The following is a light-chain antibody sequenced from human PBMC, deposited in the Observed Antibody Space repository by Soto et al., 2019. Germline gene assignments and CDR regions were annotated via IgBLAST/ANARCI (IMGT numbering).Light chain of an antibody. CDR3: LRYGDSHPAYT. CDR2: GAS. Sequence: EIVLTQSPGTVSLSPGERATLSCRASQSVSSRNLAWYRQKPGQAPSLLIFGASNRATGIPDRFSGSGSGTDFNLTISRLEPEDCVVYYGLRYGDSHPAYTFGQGTKLEIK. CDR1: QSVSSRN. J-gene: IGKJ2*01. V-gene: IGKV3-20*01.